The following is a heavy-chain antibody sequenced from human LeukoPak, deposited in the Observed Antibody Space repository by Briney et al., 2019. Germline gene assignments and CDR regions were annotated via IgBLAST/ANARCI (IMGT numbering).Heavy chain of an antibody. Sequence: SETLSLTCTVSGGSISSYYWSWIRQPPGKGLEWIWYISGSGGTNYNPSLKSRVTISVDTSKNQFSLKLSSVTAADTAVYYCARLGFSNSGSDLAPSDYWGQGTLVTVSS. V-gene: IGHV4-59*08. CDR1: GGSISSYY. J-gene: IGHJ4*02. CDR2: ISGSGGT. D-gene: IGHD1-26*01. CDR3: ARLGFSNSGSDLAPSDY.